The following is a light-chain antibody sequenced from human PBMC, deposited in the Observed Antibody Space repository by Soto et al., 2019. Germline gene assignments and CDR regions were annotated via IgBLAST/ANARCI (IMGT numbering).Light chain of an antibody. J-gene: IGLJ2*01. Sequence: QSALTQPPSASGSPGQSVAISCTGTSSDVGGYNYVSWYQQHPGKAPKLMIYEVNKRPSGVPDRFSGSKSGNTASLTVSGLQAEDEAEYFCSSFADGFNVVFGGGTKLTVL. CDR3: SSFADGFNVV. CDR2: EVN. CDR1: SSDVGGYNY. V-gene: IGLV2-8*01.